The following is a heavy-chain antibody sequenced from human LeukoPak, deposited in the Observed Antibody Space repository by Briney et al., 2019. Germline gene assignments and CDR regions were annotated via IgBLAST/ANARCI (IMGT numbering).Heavy chain of an antibody. CDR2: IFHSGST. CDR1: GYSISNGYY. J-gene: IGHJ4*02. V-gene: IGHV4-38-2*02. D-gene: IGHD6-6*01. CDR3: ARSRSGGGDY. Sequence: SETLSLTCTVSGYSISNGYYWGWIRQPPGKGLEWIGSIFHSGSTYYNPSLKSRVTISVDTSKNQFSLKLSSVIAADTAVYYCARSRSGGGDYWGQGTLVTVSS.